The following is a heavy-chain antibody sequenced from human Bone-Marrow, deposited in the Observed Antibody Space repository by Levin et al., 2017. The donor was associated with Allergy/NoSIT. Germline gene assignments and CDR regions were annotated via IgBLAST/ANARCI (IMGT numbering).Heavy chain of an antibody. Sequence: GGSLRLSCAASGFSFDDFAMFWVRQGPGKGLEWVSLITWDGSRTHYADPVKGRFTVSRDNGKNSLYLQMNSLKTEDTAFYYCGKASYFPYYFDSWGPGTLVSVSS. J-gene: IGHJ4*02. D-gene: IGHD2-21*01. CDR2: ITWDGSRT. V-gene: IGHV3-43*01. CDR3: GKASYFPYYFDS. CDR1: GFSFDDFA.